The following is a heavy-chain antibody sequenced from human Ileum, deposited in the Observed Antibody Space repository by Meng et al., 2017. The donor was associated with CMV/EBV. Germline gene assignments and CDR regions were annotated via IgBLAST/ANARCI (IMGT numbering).Heavy chain of an antibody. CDR1: GDTFSSYT. V-gene: IGHV1-69*16. CDR2: IIPILGIA. Sequence: SVKVSCKASGDTFSSYTISWVRQAPGQGLEWMGRIIPILGIANYAQKFQGRFTISRDDSKNTLYLQMNSLKTEDTAVYYCTTDLDYYDILTGYQDWFDPWGQGTLVTVSS. D-gene: IGHD3-9*01. CDR3: TTDLDYYDILTGYQDWFDP. J-gene: IGHJ5*02.